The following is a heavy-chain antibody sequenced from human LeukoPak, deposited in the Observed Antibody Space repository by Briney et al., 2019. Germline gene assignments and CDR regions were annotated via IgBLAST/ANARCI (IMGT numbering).Heavy chain of an antibody. J-gene: IGHJ4*02. D-gene: IGHD6-13*01. Sequence: GGSLRLSCAASGFTFSSYGMHWVRQAPGKGLEWVAFIRYDGSNKYYADSVKGRFTISRDNSKNTLYLQMNSLRAEDTAVYYCARSIAAAGIPDYFDYWGQGTLVTVSS. CDR1: GFTFSSYG. CDR3: ARSIAAAGIPDYFDY. V-gene: IGHV3-30*02. CDR2: IRYDGSNK.